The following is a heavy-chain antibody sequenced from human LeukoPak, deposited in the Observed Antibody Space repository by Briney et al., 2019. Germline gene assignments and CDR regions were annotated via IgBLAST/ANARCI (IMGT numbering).Heavy chain of an antibody. V-gene: IGHV1-18*01. Sequence: GASVKVSCKASGYTFTSYGISWVRQAPGQGLEWMGWISAYNGNTNYAQKLQGRVTMTTDTSTSTAYMELRSLRSDDTAVYYCARDRYDSSGYLGFRTFNPWGQGTLVTVSS. D-gene: IGHD3-22*01. CDR2: ISAYNGNT. CDR1: GYTFTSYG. CDR3: ARDRYDSSGYLGFRTFNP. J-gene: IGHJ5*02.